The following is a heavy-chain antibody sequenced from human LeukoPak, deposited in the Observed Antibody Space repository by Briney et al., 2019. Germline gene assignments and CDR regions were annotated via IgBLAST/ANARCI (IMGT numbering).Heavy chain of an antibody. D-gene: IGHD6-13*01. CDR3: ARGVYIAAAQYGY. V-gene: IGHV4-59*01. J-gene: IGHJ4*02. CDR1: GGSISSYY. Sequence: PSETLSLTCAVYGGSISSYYWSWIRQPPGKGLEWIGYIYYSGTTNYNPSLKSRVTISVDTSKNQFSLKLSSVTAADTAVYYCARGVYIAAAQYGYWGQGTLVTVSS. CDR2: IYYSGTT.